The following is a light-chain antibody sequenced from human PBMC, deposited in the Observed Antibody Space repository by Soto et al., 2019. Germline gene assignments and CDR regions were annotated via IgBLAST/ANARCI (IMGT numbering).Light chain of an antibody. J-gene: IGKJ1*01. CDR2: VAS. V-gene: IGKV1-6*01. CDR1: QDIGKD. CDR3: LQDYNYPRT. Sequence: AIQMTQSPLSLSASVGDRVTITCRASQDIGKDLGWYQQKPGEAPELLISVASTLESGVPSRFSGSGSGTDFPLTISSLQPEDFATYYCLQDYNYPRTFGQGTKVEIK.